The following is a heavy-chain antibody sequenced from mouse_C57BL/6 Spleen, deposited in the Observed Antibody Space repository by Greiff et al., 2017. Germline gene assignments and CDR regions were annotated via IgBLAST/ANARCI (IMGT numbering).Heavy chain of an antibody. CDR1: GYAFTNYL. V-gene: IGHV1-54*01. CDR3: ASWGYGFAY. Sequence: QVQLQQSGAELVRPGTSVKVSCKASGYAFTNYLIEWVKQRPGQGLEWIGVINPGSGGTNYNEKFKGKETLTADKSSSTAYMQLSSLTSEDSAVYFCASWGYGFAYWGQGTLVTVSA. J-gene: IGHJ3*01. CDR2: INPGSGGT. D-gene: IGHD3-1*01.